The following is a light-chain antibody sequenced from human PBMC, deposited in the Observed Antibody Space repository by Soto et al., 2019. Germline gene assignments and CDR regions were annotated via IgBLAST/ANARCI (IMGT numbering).Light chain of an antibody. V-gene: IGKV3-15*01. CDR3: QQRSILPLT. Sequence: IVMTQSPVTLSVSQLEIATLSCMASQNISRSLAWYQQKPGQGPSLLIYGTSTRAGGVPARFSGGGSGTEFTLTISSLQSEDFAVYYCQQRSILPLTFGQGTRLEIK. CDR1: QNISRS. J-gene: IGKJ5*01. CDR2: GTS.